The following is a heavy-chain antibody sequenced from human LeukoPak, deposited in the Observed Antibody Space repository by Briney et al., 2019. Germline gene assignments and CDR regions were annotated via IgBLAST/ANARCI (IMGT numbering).Heavy chain of an antibody. CDR2: ISGSRSTT. CDR3: ARVYYNSLGYAFDV. Sequence: GGSLRLSCAASGFIFTDYYMSWIRQAPGKGLEWVSYISGSRSTTYYADSVKGRFTISRGNVKNSLFLQMDSLRAEDTALYFCARVYYNSLGYAFDVWGQGTMVSVTS. V-gene: IGHV3-11*04. J-gene: IGHJ3*01. CDR1: GFIFTDYY. D-gene: IGHD3-22*01.